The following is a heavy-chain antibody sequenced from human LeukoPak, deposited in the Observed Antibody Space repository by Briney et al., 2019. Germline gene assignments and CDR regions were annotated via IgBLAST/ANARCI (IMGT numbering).Heavy chain of an antibody. J-gene: IGHJ5*02. D-gene: IGHD6-13*01. Sequence: SETLSLTCTVSGGSISSYYWSWIRQPAGKGLEWIGRIYTSGSTNYNPSLKSRVTMSVDTSKNQFSLKLNSVTAADTAVYYCARERAYSSSWYSWFDPWGQGTLVTVSS. CDR3: ARERAYSSSWYSWFDP. CDR2: IYTSGST. V-gene: IGHV4-4*07. CDR1: GGSISSYY.